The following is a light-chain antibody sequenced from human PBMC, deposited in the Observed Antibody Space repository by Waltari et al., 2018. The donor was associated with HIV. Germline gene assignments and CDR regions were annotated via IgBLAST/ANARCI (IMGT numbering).Light chain of an antibody. CDR2: EVN. V-gene: IGLV2-8*01. Sequence: QSTLSQTPSASGSPGQSVTISCTGSRWDVNAYNYVSWYQQYPGKAPRLIIYEVNMRPAGVPDGVSGSKSGATASLTISGLQPEDEADYYCTSYGGANDLLFGGGTRVTVL. CDR1: RWDVNAYNY. J-gene: IGLJ2*01. CDR3: TSYGGANDLL.